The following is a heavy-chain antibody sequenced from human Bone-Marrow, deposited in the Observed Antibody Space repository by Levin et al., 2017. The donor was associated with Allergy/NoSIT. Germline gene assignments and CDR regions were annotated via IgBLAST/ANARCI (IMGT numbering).Heavy chain of an antibody. D-gene: IGHD3-22*01. V-gene: IGHV1-3*01. CDR1: GYTFTGYA. Sequence: GESLKISCKASGYTFTGYAMHWVRQAPGQRLEWIGWINVGNGNTKYSQKFQGRVTITRDTSASTVYMEVSSLRSEDTAVYYCAREATMTGAFDIWGQGTKVTVSS. CDR3: AREATMTGAFDI. J-gene: IGHJ3*02. CDR2: INVGNGNT.